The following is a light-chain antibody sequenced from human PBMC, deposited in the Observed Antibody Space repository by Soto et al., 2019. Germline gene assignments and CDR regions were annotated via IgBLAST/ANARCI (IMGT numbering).Light chain of an antibody. J-gene: IGKJ4*01. Sequence: DIQMTQSPSSLSASVGDSVTISCRASQFISTYLNWYQQKRGKAPKLLIYAASSLQRGVPSRFRGSGSGTDFTLTISSLPPEDFATYSWQQSHSAPLTFGGGTKVEIK. CDR1: QFISTY. V-gene: IGKV1-39*01. CDR3: QQSHSAPLT. CDR2: AAS.